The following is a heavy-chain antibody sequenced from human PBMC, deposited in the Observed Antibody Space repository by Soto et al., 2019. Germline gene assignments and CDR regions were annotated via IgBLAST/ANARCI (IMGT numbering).Heavy chain of an antibody. D-gene: IGHD2-15*01. V-gene: IGHV4-39*01. CDR2: IYYSGST. CDR1: GGSISSSSYY. J-gene: IGHJ4*02. Sequence: SETLSLTCTVSGGSISSSSYYWGWIRQPPGKGLEWIGSIYYSGSTYYNPSLKSRVTISVDTSKNQFSLKLSSVTAADTAVYYCARLDGYCSGGSCYSYFDYWGQGTLVTVSS. CDR3: ARLDGYCSGGSCYSYFDY.